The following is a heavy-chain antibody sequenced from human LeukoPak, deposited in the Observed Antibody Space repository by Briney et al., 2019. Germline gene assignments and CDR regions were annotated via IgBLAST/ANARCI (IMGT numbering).Heavy chain of an antibody. CDR3: AREKYYYDSSGYYYLFFDY. Sequence: SGTLSLTCAVSGGSISSSNWWSWVRQPPGKGLEWIGEIYHSGSTNYNPSLKSRVTISVDKSKNQFSQKLSSVTAADTAVYYCAREKYYYDSSGYYYLFFDYWGQGTLVTVSS. V-gene: IGHV4-4*02. CDR2: IYHSGST. CDR1: GGSISSSNW. D-gene: IGHD3-22*01. J-gene: IGHJ4*02.